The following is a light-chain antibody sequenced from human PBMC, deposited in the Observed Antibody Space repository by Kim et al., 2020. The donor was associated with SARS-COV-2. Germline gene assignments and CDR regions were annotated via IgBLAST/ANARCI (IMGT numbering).Light chain of an antibody. J-gene: IGKJ1*01. CDR1: QGIGTW. Sequence: AIGDRVPSTGRARQGIGTWLAWYQQKPGKAPKLLIFDASSLQSGVPSRFSGSGSGTQFTLTISSLQPDDFGTYFCQQYSRDSRTFGQGTKVEIK. V-gene: IGKV1-5*01. CDR2: DAS. CDR3: QQYSRDSRT.